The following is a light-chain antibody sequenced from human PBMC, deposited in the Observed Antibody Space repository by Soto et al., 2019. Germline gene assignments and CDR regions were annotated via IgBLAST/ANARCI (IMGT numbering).Light chain of an antibody. J-gene: IGLJ1*01. CDR3: AAWDDTLNGYV. CDR2: ANN. CDR1: NSNIGNST. V-gene: IGLV1-44*01. Sequence: QSVLTQAPSASGTPGQRVTISCSGSNSNIGNSTVNWYLQFPGTAPKLLIYANNRRPSGVPDRFSGSKSGTSASPAISGLXSEDEADYHCAAWDDTLNGYVFGAGTKVTVL.